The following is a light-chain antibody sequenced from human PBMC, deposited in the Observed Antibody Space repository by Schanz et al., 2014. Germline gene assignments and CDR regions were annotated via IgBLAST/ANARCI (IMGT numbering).Light chain of an antibody. Sequence: QSALTQPASVSGSPGQSITISCTGTATDIGGTYLVSWYQQNPGEAPKLMIYEGSKRPSGVSNRFSGSKSGNTASLTISGLQAEDEADYYCCSYAGSSTWVFGGGTKLTVL. CDR2: EGS. V-gene: IGLV2-23*01. J-gene: IGLJ3*02. CDR3: CSYAGSSTWV. CDR1: ATDIGGTYL.